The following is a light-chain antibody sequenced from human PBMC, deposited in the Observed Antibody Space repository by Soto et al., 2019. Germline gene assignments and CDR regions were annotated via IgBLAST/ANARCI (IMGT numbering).Light chain of an antibody. J-gene: IGLJ2*01. Sequence: NFMLTQPHSVSESPGQTVTISCTRSSGSIASNYVQWYQQRPGSSHTTVIYEDNQRPSGVPDRFSGSIDSSSNSASLTISGLKTEDEADYYCQSYDSSNHVVPGGGTKLTVL. CDR3: QSYDSSNHVV. V-gene: IGLV6-57*01. CDR1: SGSIASNY. CDR2: EDN.